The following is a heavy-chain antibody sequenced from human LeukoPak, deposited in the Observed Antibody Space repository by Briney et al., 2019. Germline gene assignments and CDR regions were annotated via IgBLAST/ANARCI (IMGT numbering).Heavy chain of an antibody. J-gene: IGHJ4*02. Sequence: ASLKVYCKASGYTFTGHYMHWVRQAPGQGLEWMGWINPNSGGTNYAQKFQGRVTMTRDTSISTAYMELSRLRSDDTAVYYCARAGPFREFDYWGQGTLVTVSS. D-gene: IGHD3-10*01. CDR3: ARAGPFREFDY. CDR2: INPNSGGT. CDR1: GYTFTGHY. V-gene: IGHV1-2*02.